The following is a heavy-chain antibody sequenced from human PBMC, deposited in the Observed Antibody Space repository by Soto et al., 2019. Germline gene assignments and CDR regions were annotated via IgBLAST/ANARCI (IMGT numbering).Heavy chain of an antibody. CDR1: AGSISGYY. CDR2: ISDTGST. V-gene: IGHV4-59*01. D-gene: IGHD1-26*01. Sequence: SETLSLTCTVSAGSISGYYWSWIRQPPGKGLECIGYISDTGSTNYNPSLKSRVTISVDTSKNQFSLKLTSMTAADTAVYYWAGGGPWELYDYWGQGTLVTVS. J-gene: IGHJ4*02. CDR3: AGGGPWELYDY.